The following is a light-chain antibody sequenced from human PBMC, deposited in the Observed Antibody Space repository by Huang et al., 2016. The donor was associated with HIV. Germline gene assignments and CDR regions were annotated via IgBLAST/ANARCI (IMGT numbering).Light chain of an antibody. CDR2: AAS. Sequence: AIRMTQSPSSLSASTGDRVTITCRASQGISSYLAWYQQKPGKAPNLLIYAASTVQSGVPSRFSGSGSGTDFALTVGCLQSEDFATYYGQQYYSYPPWTFGQGTKVEIK. V-gene: IGKV1-8*01. J-gene: IGKJ1*01. CDR3: QQYYSYPPWT. CDR1: QGISSY.